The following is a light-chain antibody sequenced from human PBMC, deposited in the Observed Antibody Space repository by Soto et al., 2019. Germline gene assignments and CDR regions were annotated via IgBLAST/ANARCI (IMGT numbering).Light chain of an antibody. CDR1: SSDVGGYNY. V-gene: IGLV2-14*03. CDR3: SSYTGTRTYV. J-gene: IGLJ1*01. Sequence: QSALTQPASVSGSPGQSITISCTGTSSDVGGYNYVSWYQQHPGKAPKLMIYDVRNRPAGVSDRFSGSRSGNTASLTISGLPAEDEADYYCSSYTGTRTYVFGTGTKLTVL. CDR2: DVR.